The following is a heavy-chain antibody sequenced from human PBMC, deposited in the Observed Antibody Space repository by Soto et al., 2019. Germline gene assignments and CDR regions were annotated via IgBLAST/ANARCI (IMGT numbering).Heavy chain of an antibody. CDR2: IYGSGTS. CDR3: ARRRITTIGVVITGHGLDV. Sequence: KPLDTLSLTSAVSDDFITNNTCRRWVRHPPGQGQEWIGEIYGSGTSEGDPSLKGRVTISVDKSKNQFSLKLNSLTAAGTAVYYRARRRITTIGVVITGHGLDVWGQGTTVPVSS. V-gene: IGHV4-4*02. J-gene: IGHJ6*02. CDR1: DDFITNNTC. D-gene: IGHD3-3*01.